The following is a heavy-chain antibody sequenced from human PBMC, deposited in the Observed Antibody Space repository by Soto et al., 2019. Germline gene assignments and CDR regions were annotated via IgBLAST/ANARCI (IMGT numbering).Heavy chain of an antibody. D-gene: IGHD4-4*01. V-gene: IGHV1-2*02. CDR2: INPNSGGT. CDR1: GYTFTGYY. Sequence: ASVKVSCKASGYTFTGYYMHWVRQAPGQGLEWMGWINPNSGGTNYAQKFQGRVTMTRDTSISTAYMELSRLRSDDTAVYYCARGHYSNYGGYFDYWGQGTLVTVSS. J-gene: IGHJ4*02. CDR3: ARGHYSNYGGYFDY.